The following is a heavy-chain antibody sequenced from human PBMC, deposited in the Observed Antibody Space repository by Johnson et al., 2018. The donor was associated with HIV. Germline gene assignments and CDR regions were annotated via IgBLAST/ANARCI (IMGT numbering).Heavy chain of an antibody. CDR1: GFTVSSNY. CDR3: ARGLELVMVAFDI. D-gene: IGHD2-8*02. CDR2: IYSGGST. Sequence: VQLVESGGGLVQPGGSLRLSCAASGFTVSSNYMSWVRQAPGKGLEWVSLIYSGGSTYYADSVKGRFTISRDNSKNTLYLQMNRLRSEDTAVYYCARGLELVMVAFDIWGQGTMVTVSS. J-gene: IGHJ3*02. V-gene: IGHV3-66*02.